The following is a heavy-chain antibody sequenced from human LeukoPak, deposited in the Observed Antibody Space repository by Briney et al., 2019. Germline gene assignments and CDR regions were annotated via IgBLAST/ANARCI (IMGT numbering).Heavy chain of an antibody. CDR1: GVSLSSSSKD. J-gene: IGHJ4*02. CDR3: ARHSSDGSGLEL. D-gene: IGHD3-22*01. CDR2: IYYSGST. Sequence: PSETLSLSCAVSGVSLSSSSKDWGWIRQPPGKGLEWIGSIYYSGSTYYNPSLKSRVTISVDTSKNQFSLKLSSVTAADTDTSSYARHSSDGSGLELWGQGTLVTVSS. V-gene: IGHV4-39*01.